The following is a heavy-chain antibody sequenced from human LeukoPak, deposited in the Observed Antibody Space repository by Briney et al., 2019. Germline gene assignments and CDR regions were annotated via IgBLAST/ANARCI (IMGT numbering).Heavy chain of an antibody. CDR1: GGSISSGGYS. CDR2: IYHSGST. Sequence: KPSETLSLTCAVSGGSISSGGYSWSWIRQPPGKGLEWIVYIYHSGSTYYNPSLKSRVTISVDRSKNQFSLKLSSVTAADTAVYYCARVAGDFWSGYHFDYWGQGTLVTVSS. CDR3: ARVAGDFWSGYHFDY. D-gene: IGHD3-3*01. V-gene: IGHV4-30-2*01. J-gene: IGHJ4*02.